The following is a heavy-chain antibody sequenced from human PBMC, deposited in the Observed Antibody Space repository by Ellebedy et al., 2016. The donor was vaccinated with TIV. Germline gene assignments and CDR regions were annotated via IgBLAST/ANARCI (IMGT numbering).Heavy chain of an antibody. D-gene: IGHD2/OR15-2a*01. Sequence: GESLKLSCAASGFSFSSYAMSWVRQAPGKGLEWVSGIGGSGDSIYYADSVKGRFTISRDNSKNTLYLQMNNLRADDTAVYYCAKRGRIDYWGQGTLVTVSS. CDR3: AKRGRIDY. CDR1: GFSFSSYA. V-gene: IGHV3-23*01. J-gene: IGHJ4*02. CDR2: IGGSGDSI.